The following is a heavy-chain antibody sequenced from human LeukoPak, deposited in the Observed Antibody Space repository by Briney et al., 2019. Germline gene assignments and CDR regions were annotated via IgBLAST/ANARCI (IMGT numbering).Heavy chain of an antibody. Sequence: PGGSLRLSCAASGFIVSSKYMSWVRQAPGKGLEWVSIIFSGDSTYYADSVKGRFTISIDNSKNTVYLQMNSLRAEDTAVYYCAKVGAIAAAYCWGQGNPVTVSS. V-gene: IGHV3-66*01. J-gene: IGHJ4*02. D-gene: IGHD3-16*01. CDR2: IFSGDST. CDR1: GFIVSSKY. CDR3: AKVGAIAAAYC.